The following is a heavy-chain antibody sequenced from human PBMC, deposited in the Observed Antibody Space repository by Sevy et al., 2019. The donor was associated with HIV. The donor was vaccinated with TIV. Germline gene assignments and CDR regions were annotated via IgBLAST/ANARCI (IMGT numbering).Heavy chain of an antibody. V-gene: IGHV3-49*03. CDR3: TRLWFGELPHY. D-gene: IGHD3-10*01. J-gene: IGHJ4*02. CDR2: IRSKAYGGTT. CDR1: GFTFGDYA. Sequence: GWSLRLSCTASGFTFGDYAMSWFRQAPGKGLEWVGFIRSKAYGGTTEYAASVKGRFTISRDDSKSIAYLQMNSLKTEDTAVYYCTRLWFGELPHYWGQGTLVTVSS.